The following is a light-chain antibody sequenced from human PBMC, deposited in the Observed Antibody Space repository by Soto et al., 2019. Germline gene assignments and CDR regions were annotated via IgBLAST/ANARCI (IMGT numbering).Light chain of an antibody. Sequence: ENVLTQSPYTLSLSPGERGTLSCRASQSVAKNYLAWYQQKPGQAPRLLIYGASSRATGIPDRFSGTGSGTDFTLTISRLEPEDLAVYSCQQYATSPLTFGGGTKVEIK. V-gene: IGKV3-20*01. CDR2: GAS. CDR1: QSVAKNY. CDR3: QQYATSPLT. J-gene: IGKJ4*01.